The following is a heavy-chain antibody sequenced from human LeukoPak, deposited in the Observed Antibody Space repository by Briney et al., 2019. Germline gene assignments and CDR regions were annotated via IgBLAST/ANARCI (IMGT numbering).Heavy chain of an antibody. V-gene: IGHV3-30*18. J-gene: IGHJ5*02. CDR1: GFTFSSYA. CDR2: ISYDGTNK. CDR3: AKDLTDDHYTWFDP. Sequence: GGSLRLSCAASGFTFSSYAMHWVRQAPDKGLEWVAIISYDGTNKYYADSVKGRFTISRDNSKNTLYLQMNSLRVEDTAVYYCAKDLTDDHYTWFDPWGQGTLVTVSS.